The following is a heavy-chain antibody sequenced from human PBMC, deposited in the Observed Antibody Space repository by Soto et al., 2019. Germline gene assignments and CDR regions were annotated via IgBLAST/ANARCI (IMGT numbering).Heavy chain of an antibody. CDR1: GFTFSSYE. J-gene: IGHJ3*02. CDR3: ATDIGADIVYGGLSAFDI. Sequence: EVQLVESGGGLVQPGGSLRLSCAASGFTFSSYEMNWVRQAPGKGLEWVSYISSSGSTRYYADSVKGRFTISRDNAENLLYMRMITVRAEVTSVYNCATDIGADIVYGGLSAFDIWGQGTMVTVSS. V-gene: IGHV3-48*03. CDR2: ISSSGSTR. D-gene: IGHD2-15*01.